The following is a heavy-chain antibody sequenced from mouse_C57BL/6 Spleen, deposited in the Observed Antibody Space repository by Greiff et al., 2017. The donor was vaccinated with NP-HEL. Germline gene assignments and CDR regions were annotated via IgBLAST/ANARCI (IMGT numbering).Heavy chain of an antibody. D-gene: IGHD1-1*01. Sequence: QVQLKQPGAELVMPGASVKLSCKASGYTFTSYWMHWVKQRPGQGLEWIGEIDPSDSYTNYNQKFKGKSTLTVDKSSSAAYMQLSSLTSEDAAVYYCARVTTVVEFYFDYWGQGTTLTVSS. CDR1: GYTFTSYW. CDR3: ARVTTVVEFYFDY. V-gene: IGHV1-69*01. CDR2: IDPSDSYT. J-gene: IGHJ2*01.